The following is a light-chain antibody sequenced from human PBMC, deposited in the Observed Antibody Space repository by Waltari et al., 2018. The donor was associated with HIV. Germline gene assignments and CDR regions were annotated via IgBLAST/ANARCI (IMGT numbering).Light chain of an antibody. V-gene: IGKV1-33*01. CDR1: QDITKK. CDR3: QQFDSSPL. Sequence: QMTQSPSSLSASVGDRVTITCQASQDITKKLSWYQQKPGKAPNLLISDASTLAPGVPSRFSGSGSGTHFSLSIGSLQPEDFAVYYCQQFDSSPLIGPGTRVEIK. CDR2: DAS. J-gene: IGKJ3*01.